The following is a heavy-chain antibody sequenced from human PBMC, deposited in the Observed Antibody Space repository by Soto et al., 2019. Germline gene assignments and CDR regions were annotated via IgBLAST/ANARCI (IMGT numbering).Heavy chain of an antibody. J-gene: IGHJ4*02. V-gene: IGHV3-23*01. CDR1: GFTFSSYA. CDR2: ISGSGGST. Sequence: EVQLLESGGGLVQPGGSLRLSCAASGFTFSSYAMSWVRQAPGKGLEWVSAISGSGGSTYYADSVKGRFTISRDNSKNTLYLQMNSLRAGDTAVYYCARSYYDYIWGSSPTPYYFDYWGQGTLVTVSS. CDR3: ARSYYDYIWGSSPTPYYFDY. D-gene: IGHD3-16*01.